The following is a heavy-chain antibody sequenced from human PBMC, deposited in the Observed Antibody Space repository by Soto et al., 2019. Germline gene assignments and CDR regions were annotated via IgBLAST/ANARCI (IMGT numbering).Heavy chain of an antibody. CDR2: IYYSGRT. CDR1: GGSVSSVIYY. J-gene: IGHJ4*02. V-gene: IGHV4-61*01. Sequence: SETLSLTCTVSGGSVSSVIYYWSWIRQPPGKVLEWIGYIYYSGRTNYNPSLKSRVTISVDTSKNQFSLKLSSVTAADTAVYYCAREYSSSSSFDYWGQGTLVTVSS. D-gene: IGHD6-6*01. CDR3: AREYSSSSSFDY.